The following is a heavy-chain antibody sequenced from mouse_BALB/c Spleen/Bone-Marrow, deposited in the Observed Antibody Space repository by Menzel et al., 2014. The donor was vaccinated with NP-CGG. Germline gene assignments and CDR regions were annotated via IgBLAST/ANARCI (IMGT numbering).Heavy chain of an antibody. CDR3: ARDTYSGNPYALDY. J-gene: IGHJ4*01. V-gene: IGHV2-9*02. CDR2: IWAGGNT. CDR1: GFSLTSYG. D-gene: IGHD2-10*01. Sequence: VKLVESGPGLVAPSQSLSITCTVSGFSLTSYGVHWVRQPPGKGLEWLGVIWAGGNTNYNSALMSRLNINKDSSKSQVFLKMNSLQSGDTAMYYCARDTYSGNPYALDYWGQGASVTVSS.